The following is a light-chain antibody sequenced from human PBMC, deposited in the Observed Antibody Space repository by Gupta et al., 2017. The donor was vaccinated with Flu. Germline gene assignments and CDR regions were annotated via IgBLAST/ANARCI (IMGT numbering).Light chain of an antibody. Sequence: SITISCTGTSSDVGAYNYVSWYQPDPGKVHNLIIYEVSNRPAGIATRLSGSKSGNAASLTISGLQAEDAADYYGMADTSSNNWVFGGGTKVTVL. CDR3: MADTSSNNWV. J-gene: IGLJ3*02. V-gene: IGLV2-14*01. CDR1: SSDVGAYNY. CDR2: EVS.